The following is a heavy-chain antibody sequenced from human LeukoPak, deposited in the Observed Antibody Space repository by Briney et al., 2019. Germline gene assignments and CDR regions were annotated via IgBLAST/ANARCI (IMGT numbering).Heavy chain of an antibody. CDR1: GFTFDDYA. V-gene: IGHV3-9*01. Sequence: GGSLRLSCAASGFTFDDYAMHWVRQAPGKGLEWVSGISWNSGSIGYADSVKGRFTISRDNAKNSLYLQMNSLRAEDTALYYCAKGYSSGYYSDFDYWGQGTLVTVSS. J-gene: IGHJ4*02. CDR3: AKGYSSGYYSDFDY. CDR2: ISWNSGSI. D-gene: IGHD3-22*01.